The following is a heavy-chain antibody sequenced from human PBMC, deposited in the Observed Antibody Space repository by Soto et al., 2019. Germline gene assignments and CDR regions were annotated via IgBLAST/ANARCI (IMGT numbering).Heavy chain of an antibody. CDR2: ISGSGDNT. V-gene: IGHV3-23*01. CDR1: GFSFSGYA. D-gene: IGHD3-3*01. Sequence: GGSLRLSCKASGFSFSGYAMTWVRQAPGKGLEWVSVISGSGDNTFYAASVKGRFAISRDNSKNVLYLQMNSMSDDDAAVYFCAKGRAITVYGVDILFDYWGLGTLVTVSS. J-gene: IGHJ4*01. CDR3: AKGRAITVYGVDILFDY.